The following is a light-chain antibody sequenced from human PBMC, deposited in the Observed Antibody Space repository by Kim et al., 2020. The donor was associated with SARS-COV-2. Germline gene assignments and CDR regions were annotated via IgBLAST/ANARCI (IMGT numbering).Light chain of an antibody. Sequence: LSPGERATLSCRASQSVSGTSLGWYQQKPGQAPRLLIYGASTRAAGIPDRFSGSGSGTDFTLTISRLEPEDFAVYVCQQYGSSPPTFGQGTKLEI. CDR2: GAS. CDR3: QQYGSSPPT. J-gene: IGKJ2*01. CDR1: QSVSGTS. V-gene: IGKV3-20*01.